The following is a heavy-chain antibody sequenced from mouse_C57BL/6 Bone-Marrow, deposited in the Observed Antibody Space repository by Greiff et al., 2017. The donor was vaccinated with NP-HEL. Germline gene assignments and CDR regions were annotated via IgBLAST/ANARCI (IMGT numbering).Heavy chain of an antibody. D-gene: IGHD4-1*01. CDR3: ARQRGLANWDWYFDV. Sequence: EVQVVESGGGLVQPGESLKLSCESNEYEFPSHDMSWVRKTPEKRLELVAAINSDGGSTYYPDTMERRFIISRDNTKKTLYLQTSSLRSEDTALYYCARQRGLANWDWYFDVWGTGTTVTVSS. J-gene: IGHJ1*03. V-gene: IGHV5-2*01. CDR2: INSDGGST. CDR1: EYEFPSHD.